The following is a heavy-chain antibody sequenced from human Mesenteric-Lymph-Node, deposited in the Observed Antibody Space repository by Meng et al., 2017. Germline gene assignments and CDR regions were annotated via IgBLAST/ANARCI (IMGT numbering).Heavy chain of an antibody. CDR2: ISSSGSTI. Sequence: GEPLKISCAASGFTFSDYYMSWIRQAPGKGLEWVSYISSSGSTIYYADSVKGRFTISRDNAKNSLYLQMNSLRAEDTAVYYCARGVWDYSGRNSDAFDIWGQGTMVTVSS. D-gene: IGHD4-11*01. CDR3: ARGVWDYSGRNSDAFDI. J-gene: IGHJ3*02. V-gene: IGHV3-11*01. CDR1: GFTFSDYY.